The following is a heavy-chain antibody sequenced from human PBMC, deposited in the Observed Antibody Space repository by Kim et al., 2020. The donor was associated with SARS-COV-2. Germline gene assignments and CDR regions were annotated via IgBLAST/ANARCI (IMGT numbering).Heavy chain of an antibody. V-gene: IGHV1-24*01. D-gene: IGHD2-21*02. J-gene: IGHJ4*02. CDR3: ATARAYCGGDCYSDFDY. Sequence: QGRVTMTEDTSTDTAYMELSSLRSEDTAVYYCATARAYCGGDCYSDFDYWGQGTLVTVSS.